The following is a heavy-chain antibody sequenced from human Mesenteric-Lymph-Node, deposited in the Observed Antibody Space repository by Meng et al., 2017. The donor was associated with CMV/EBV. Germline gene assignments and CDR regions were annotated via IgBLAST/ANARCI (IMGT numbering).Heavy chain of an antibody. CDR3: AKDYDTSGYYSMYYYYGMDV. CDR2: IRYDGSNK. V-gene: IGHV3-30*02. CDR1: GFTFRSYG. D-gene: IGHD3-22*01. J-gene: IGHJ6*02. Sequence: GESLKISCAASGFTFRSYGMHWVRQAPGKGLEWVAFIRYDGSNKYHADSVKGRFTISRDNSKNTLYLQMNSLRAEDTAVYYCAKDYDTSGYYSMYYYYGMDVWGRGTTVTVSS.